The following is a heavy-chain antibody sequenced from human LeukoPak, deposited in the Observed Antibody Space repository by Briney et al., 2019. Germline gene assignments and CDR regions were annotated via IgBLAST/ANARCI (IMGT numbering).Heavy chain of an antibody. D-gene: IGHD4-17*01. CDR3: ASTVTTLPYWFDP. CDR1: GFTFSSYE. CDR2: ISSSGSTI. Sequence: PGGSLRLSCAASGFTFSSYEMNWVRQAPGKGLEWVSYISSSGSTIYYADSVKGRFTISRDNAKNSLYLQMNSLRAEDTAVYYCASTVTTLPYWFDPWGQGTLVTVSS. J-gene: IGHJ5*02. V-gene: IGHV3-48*03.